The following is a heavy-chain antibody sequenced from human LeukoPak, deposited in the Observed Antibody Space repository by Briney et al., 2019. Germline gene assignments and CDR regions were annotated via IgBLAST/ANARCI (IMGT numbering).Heavy chain of an antibody. CDR1: GFSFNTAGVG. J-gene: IGHJ5*02. CDR3: AHSPSYTLSGVAYKYNYLDP. Sequence: SGPTLVKPTQTLTLTCTFSGFSFNTAGVGVDWIRQPPGKALEWLAVIYWNDDKRYSPSLKTRLTITKDTSKNQVVLTMTNMDPVDTATYYCAHSPSYTLSGVAYKYNYLDPWGQGTLVTASS. CDR2: IYWNDDK. V-gene: IGHV2-5*01. D-gene: IGHD3-3*01.